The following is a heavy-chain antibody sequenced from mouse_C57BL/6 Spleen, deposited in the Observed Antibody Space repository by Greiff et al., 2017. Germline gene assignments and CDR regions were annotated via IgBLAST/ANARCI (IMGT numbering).Heavy chain of an antibody. CDR3: ARFVTTVVATGGYFDY. J-gene: IGHJ2*01. Sequence: QVQLQQPGAELVKPGASVKLSCKASGYTFTSYWMQWVKQRPGQGLEWIGEIDPSDSYTNYNQKFKGKATLTVDTSSSTAYMQLSSLTSEDSAVYYCARFVTTVVATGGYFDYWGQGTTLTVSS. V-gene: IGHV1-50*01. CDR1: GYTFTSYW. D-gene: IGHD1-1*01. CDR2: IDPSDSYT.